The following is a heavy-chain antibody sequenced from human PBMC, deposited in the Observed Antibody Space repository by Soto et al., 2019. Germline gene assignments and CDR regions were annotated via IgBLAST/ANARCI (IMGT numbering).Heavy chain of an antibody. D-gene: IGHD2-21*02. CDR1: EFSLSTYS. CDR2: ISTRSDV. V-gene: IGHV3-21*03. Sequence: PGGSLRLSCTASEFSLSTYSMNWVRQAPGKGLEWVSSISTRSDVYYADSVKGRFTIARDNAKNSLSLQMNSLSAEDTGVHYCAREKTAWPLAYGLEVWGQGTTVTVSS. CDR3: AREKTAWPLAYGLEV. J-gene: IGHJ6*02.